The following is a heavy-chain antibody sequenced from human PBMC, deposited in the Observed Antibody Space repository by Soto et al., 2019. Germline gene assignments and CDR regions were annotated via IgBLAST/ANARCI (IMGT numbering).Heavy chain of an antibody. V-gene: IGHV3-30*18. D-gene: IGHD3-3*01. CDR1: GFTFSSYG. Sequence: QVQLVESGGGVVQPGRSLRLSCAASGFTFSSYGMHWVRQAPGKGLEWVAVISYDGSNKYYADSEKGRFTISRDNSKNQLYLQMNSLRAEDTAVYYCAKQVYYDFWSGYRLGGMDVWGQGTTVTVSS. CDR3: AKQVYYDFWSGYRLGGMDV. CDR2: ISYDGSNK. J-gene: IGHJ6*02.